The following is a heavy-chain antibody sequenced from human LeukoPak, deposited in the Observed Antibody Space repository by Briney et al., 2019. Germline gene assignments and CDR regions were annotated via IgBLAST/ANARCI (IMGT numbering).Heavy chain of an antibody. D-gene: IGHD5-12*01. J-gene: IGHJ4*02. Sequence: GGSLRLSRAASGFIFSKYWMTWVGQAAGRGLEGVAHIRQDGSERHYVDSVKDRFTISRDNAKNSLDLQMDSLRAEDTAVYYCARDWGSTGYDLYDSWGQGTLVTVSS. CDR2: IRQDGSER. V-gene: IGHV3-7*01. CDR3: ARDWGSTGYDLYDS. CDR1: GFIFSKYW.